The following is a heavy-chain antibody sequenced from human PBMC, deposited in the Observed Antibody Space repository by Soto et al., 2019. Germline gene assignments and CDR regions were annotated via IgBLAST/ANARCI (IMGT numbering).Heavy chain of an antibody. V-gene: IGHV4-61*01. D-gene: IGHD6-19*01. J-gene: IGHJ6*02. Sequence: QVQLQESGPGLVKPSETLSLTCTVSGGSVSSGSYYWSWIRQPPGKGLEWIGYIYYSGTTNYNPSPRTRVTISVDSAKHPFSRKLSSVTAADTAVYYSARGTSGVVVAGSVYYYGMDVWGQGTTVTVSS. CDR1: GGSVSSGSYY. CDR2: IYYSGTT. CDR3: ARGTSGVVVAGSVYYYGMDV.